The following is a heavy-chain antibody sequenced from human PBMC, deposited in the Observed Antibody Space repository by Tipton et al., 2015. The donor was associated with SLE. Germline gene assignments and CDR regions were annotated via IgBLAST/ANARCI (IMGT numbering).Heavy chain of an antibody. V-gene: IGHV4-4*02. CDR1: GGSISSSNW. CDR2: IYYSGST. Sequence: TLSLTCAVSGGSISSSNWWSWVRQPPGKGLEWIGEIYYSGSTNYNPSLKSRVTISLDTSKNQFSLKLSSVTAADTAVYYCARMSSYSSGFDYWGQGTLVTVSS. J-gene: IGHJ4*02. CDR3: ARMSSYSSGFDY. D-gene: IGHD6-19*01.